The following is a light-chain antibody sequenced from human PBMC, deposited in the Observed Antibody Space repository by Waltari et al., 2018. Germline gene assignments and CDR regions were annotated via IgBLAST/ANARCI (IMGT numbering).Light chain of an antibody. Sequence: SYELTQPPSVSVSSGQMARITCSGDALPKQHAYWYQQKAGQAPVLMIYKDTERPSGIPERFSGSSSGRTVTLTISGVQAEDEGDYYCQSADSSGLSVVFGGGTKLTVL. J-gene: IGLJ2*01. CDR3: QSADSSGLSVV. CDR2: KDT. V-gene: IGLV3-25*03. CDR1: ALPKQH.